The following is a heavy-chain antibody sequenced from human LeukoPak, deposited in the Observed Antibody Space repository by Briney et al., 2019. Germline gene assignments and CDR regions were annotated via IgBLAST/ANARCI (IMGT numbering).Heavy chain of an antibody. CDR1: GFPFSSYW. V-gene: IGHV3-7*01. J-gene: IGHJ5*01. D-gene: IGHD1-26*01. CDR3: AIGGGYHGWIDP. CDR2: IKEDGSEK. Sequence: PGGSLRLSCAASGFPFSSYWMSWVRQAPGRGLEWVANIKEDGSEKYYVDSVKGRFTISRDNAKNSLYLQMNSLRAENTAVYYCAIGGGYHGWIDPWGQGTLVTVSS.